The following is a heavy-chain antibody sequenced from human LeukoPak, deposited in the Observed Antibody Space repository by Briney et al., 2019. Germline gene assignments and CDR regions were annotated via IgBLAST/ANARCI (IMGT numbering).Heavy chain of an antibody. CDR2: VYYNGDT. CDR3: ATFTAYLDYASY. D-gene: IGHD3-16*01. Sequence: SETLSLTCTVSGGSITNPNHYWGWIRQPSGKGLEWIGSVYYNGDTYYNPSLMSRITTSVDTSKNQFSLKVTSVTAADTAVYYCATFTAYLDYASYWGQGTLVTVSS. V-gene: IGHV4-39*01. CDR1: GGSITNPNHY. J-gene: IGHJ4*02.